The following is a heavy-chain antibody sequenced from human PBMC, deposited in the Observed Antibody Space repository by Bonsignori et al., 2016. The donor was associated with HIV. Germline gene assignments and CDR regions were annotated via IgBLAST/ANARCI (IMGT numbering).Heavy chain of an antibody. CDR3: ARYHYDTSRASDY. V-gene: IGHV3-21*06. D-gene: IGHD3-22*01. CDR2: ISASGSRI. J-gene: IGHJ4*02. Sequence: RQAPGKGLEWVSSISASGSRIFYADPVKGRFTVSRDNAKNSLHLQMTSLRVEDTAVYYCARYHYDTSRASDYWGQGTLVTVSS.